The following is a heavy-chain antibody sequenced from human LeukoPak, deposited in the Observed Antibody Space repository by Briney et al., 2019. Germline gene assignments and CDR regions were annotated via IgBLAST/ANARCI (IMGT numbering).Heavy chain of an antibody. V-gene: IGHV4-31*03. CDR2: IYYSGST. CDR3: ARDPIAAAGVGDAFDI. CDR1: GGSISSGGYY. Sequence: PSETLSLTCTVSGGSISSGGYYWSWIRQHPGKGLEWIGYIYYSGSTYYNPSLKSRVTISVDTSKNQFSLKLSSVTAADTAVYYCARDPIAAAGVGDAFDIWGQGTMVTVSS. D-gene: IGHD6-13*01. J-gene: IGHJ3*02.